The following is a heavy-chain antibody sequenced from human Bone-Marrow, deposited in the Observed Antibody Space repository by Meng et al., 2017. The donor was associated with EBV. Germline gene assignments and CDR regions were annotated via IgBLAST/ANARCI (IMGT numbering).Heavy chain of an antibody. Sequence: QVQVEQPGVEVKKHXSSVKVSCKASGGTFRNSAISWVRQAPGPGLEWMGGIIPMFGAPDYAQRFQDRVTITADESTSTVYMELNSLRSEDTAVYYCARESGRGYSPDYWGQGTLVTVSS. V-gene: IGHV1-69*01. J-gene: IGHJ4*02. D-gene: IGHD5-18*01. CDR1: GGTFRNSA. CDR2: IIPMFGAP. CDR3: ARESGRGYSPDY.